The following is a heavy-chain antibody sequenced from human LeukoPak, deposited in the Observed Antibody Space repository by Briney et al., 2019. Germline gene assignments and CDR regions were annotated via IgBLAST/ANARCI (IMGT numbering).Heavy chain of an antibody. CDR3: AREEGCSGGSCLFPLDY. J-gene: IGHJ4*02. V-gene: IGHV4-34*01. CDR1: GGSLSGNY. Sequence: SETLSLTCAVSGGSLSGNYWSWIRQPPGKGLEWIGEINHSGRTKYNPSLKSRVTISVDTSKNQFSLKLSSVTAADTAVYYCAREEGCSGGSCLFPLDYWGQGTLVTVSS. CDR2: INHSGRT. D-gene: IGHD2-15*01.